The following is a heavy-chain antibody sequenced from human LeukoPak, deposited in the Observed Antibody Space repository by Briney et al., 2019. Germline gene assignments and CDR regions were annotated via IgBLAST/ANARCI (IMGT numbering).Heavy chain of an antibody. CDR2: ISGSGGST. D-gene: IGHD3-22*01. CDR1: GITLSNYG. Sequence: GGSLRLSCAVSGITLSNYGMSWVRQAPGKGLEWVAGISGSGGSTNYADSVKGRFTISRDNSKDTLYLQMNSLRAEDTAVYYCAKSSIFYDSSGYYVGEKYYFDYWGQGTLVTVSS. CDR3: AKSSIFYDSSGYYVGEKYYFDY. J-gene: IGHJ4*02. V-gene: IGHV3-23*01.